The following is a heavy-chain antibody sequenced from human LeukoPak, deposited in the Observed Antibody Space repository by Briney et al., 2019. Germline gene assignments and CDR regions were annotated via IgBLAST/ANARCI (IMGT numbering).Heavy chain of an antibody. V-gene: IGHV1-24*01. J-gene: IGHJ4*02. CDR3: ATPGSGSYSPYFDY. D-gene: IGHD1-26*01. CDR2: FDPEDGET. Sequence: ASVKVSCKVPGYTLTELSMHWVRQAPGKGLEWMGGFDPEDGETIYAQKFQGRVTMTEDTSTDTAYMELSSLRSEDTAVYYCATPGSGSYSPYFDYWGQGTLVTVSS. CDR1: GYTLTELS.